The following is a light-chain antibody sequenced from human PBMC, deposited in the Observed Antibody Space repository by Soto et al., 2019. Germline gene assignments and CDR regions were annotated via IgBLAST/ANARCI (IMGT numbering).Light chain of an antibody. CDR2: SAS. J-gene: IGKJ5*01. CDR1: QSLSGGY. Sequence: IVLTQSPGTLSLSPGERATLSCRASQSLSGGYLAWFQQKPGQTPRLLIYSASNRATGIPDRFSGSGSGTDFTLTISRLEPEDFVVYYCQQNGSLPITFGQGTRLDIK. CDR3: QQNGSLPIT. V-gene: IGKV3-20*01.